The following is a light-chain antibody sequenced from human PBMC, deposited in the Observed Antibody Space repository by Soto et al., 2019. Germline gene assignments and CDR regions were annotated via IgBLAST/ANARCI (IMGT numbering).Light chain of an antibody. CDR3: QQYSSPPRT. CDR2: GAS. J-gene: IGKJ1*01. CDR1: QSVSSY. V-gene: IGKV3-20*01. Sequence: EIVLTQSPGSLSLSPGERATLSCRASQSVSSYLAWYQQKPGQAPRLLIYGASSRATGFPDRFSGSGSGTDFCLTISRLEPEDSAVYYCQQYSSPPRTFGQGTMVEIK.